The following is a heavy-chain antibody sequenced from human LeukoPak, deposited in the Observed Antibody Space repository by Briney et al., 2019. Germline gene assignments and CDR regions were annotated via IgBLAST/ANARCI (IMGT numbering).Heavy chain of an antibody. J-gene: IGHJ6*04. CDR2: INHSGST. Sequence: PSETLSLTCAVYGGSFSGYYWSWIRQPAGKGLEWIGEINHSGSTNYNPSLKSRVTISVDTSKNQFSLKLSSVTAADTAVYYCARLKKPGYCSSTSCRPYGMDVWGKGTTVTVSS. D-gene: IGHD2-2*01. V-gene: IGHV4-34*01. CDR1: GGSFSGYY. CDR3: ARLKKPGYCSSTSCRPYGMDV.